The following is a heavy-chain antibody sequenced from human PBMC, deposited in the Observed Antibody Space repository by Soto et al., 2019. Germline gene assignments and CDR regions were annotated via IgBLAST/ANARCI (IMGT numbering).Heavy chain of an antibody. Sequence: GSLRLSCAASGFTFSNYWMSWVRQAPGKGLEWVASIKQDGSEEYYVDSVKGRFTISRDNAKNSLYLQKSSLRAEDTAVYYCVRGAGTLDYWGQGTLVTVSS. CDR1: GFTFSNYW. V-gene: IGHV3-7*04. D-gene: IGHD6-13*01. CDR2: IKQDGSEE. J-gene: IGHJ4*02. CDR3: VRGAGTLDY.